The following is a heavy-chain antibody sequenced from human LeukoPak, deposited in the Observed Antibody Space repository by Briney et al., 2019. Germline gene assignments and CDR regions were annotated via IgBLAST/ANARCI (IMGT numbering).Heavy chain of an antibody. Sequence: VQPGGSLRLSCAASGFTFSSYWMSWVRQAPGKGLEWVANIKQDGSEKYYADSVKGRFTISRDNAKNSLYLQMNSLRAEDTAVYYCARDRDPYYDFWSDYPTGAFDIWGQGTMVTVSS. D-gene: IGHD3-3*01. CDR2: IKQDGSEK. CDR1: GFTFSSYW. CDR3: ARDRDPYYDFWSDYPTGAFDI. V-gene: IGHV3-7*01. J-gene: IGHJ3*02.